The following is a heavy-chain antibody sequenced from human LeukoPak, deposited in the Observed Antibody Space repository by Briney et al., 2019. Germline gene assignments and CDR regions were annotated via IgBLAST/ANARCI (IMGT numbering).Heavy chain of an antibody. D-gene: IGHD3-22*01. V-gene: IGHV3-66*01. J-gene: IGHJ3*02. CDR3: AREPPYDSSGYYGVNDAFDI. CDR2: IYSEGST. Sequence: GGSLRLSCVASGIAVSTDYITWVRQAPGKGLEWVSIIYSEGSTYYADSVKGRFTISRDISKNTLTLQMNSLRAEDTAVYYCAREPPYDSSGYYGVNDAFDIWGQGTMVTVSS. CDR1: GIAVSTDY.